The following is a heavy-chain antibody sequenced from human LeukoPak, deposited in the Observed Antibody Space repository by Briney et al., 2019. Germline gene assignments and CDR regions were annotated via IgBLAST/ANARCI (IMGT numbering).Heavy chain of an antibody. D-gene: IGHD6-19*01. V-gene: IGHV1-2*02. Sequence: ASVKVSCKASGYTFTGHYMHWVRQAPGQGLEWMGWINPNSGGTNYAQKFQGRVTMTRDTSISTAYMELSGLRSDDTAVYYCARDSGSGWYIPFDYWGQGTLVTVSS. J-gene: IGHJ4*02. CDR3: ARDSGSGWYIPFDY. CDR1: GYTFTGHY. CDR2: INPNSGGT.